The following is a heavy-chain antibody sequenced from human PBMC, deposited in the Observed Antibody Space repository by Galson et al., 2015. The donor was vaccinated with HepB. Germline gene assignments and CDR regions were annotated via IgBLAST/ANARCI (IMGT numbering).Heavy chain of an antibody. CDR1: GYTFTSYA. J-gene: IGHJ6*03. Sequence: SVKVSCKASGYTFTSYAMHWVRQAPGQRLEWMGWINAGNGNTKYSQKFQGRVTITRDTSASTAYMELSSLRSEDTAVYYCARDPGSGWDHYYMDVWGKGTTVTVSS. CDR3: ARDPGSGWDHYYMDV. V-gene: IGHV1-3*01. D-gene: IGHD6-19*01. CDR2: INAGNGNT.